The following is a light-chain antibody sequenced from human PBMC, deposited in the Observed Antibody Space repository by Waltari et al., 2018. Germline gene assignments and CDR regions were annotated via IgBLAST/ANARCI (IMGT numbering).Light chain of an antibody. V-gene: IGKV3-15*01. CDR2: GAS. CDR1: QSVSSN. J-gene: IGKJ4*01. Sequence: EIVMTQSPATLSVSPGERATLSCRASQSVSSNLAWYQQKPGQAPRLLIYGASTRATGIPARFSGSGSGTEFTLTISSLQTEDVAVYYCQQYHSRPLTFGGGTKVEIK. CDR3: QQYHSRPLT.